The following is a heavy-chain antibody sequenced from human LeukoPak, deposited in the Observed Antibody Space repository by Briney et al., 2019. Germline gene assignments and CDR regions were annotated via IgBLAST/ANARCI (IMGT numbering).Heavy chain of an antibody. J-gene: IGHJ4*02. CDR1: GSTFDDYA. CDR2: INWNSGSI. D-gene: IGHD5-18*01. CDR3: ANTNGYSEEFYFDY. V-gene: IGHV3-9*01. Sequence: GRSLRLSCAASGSTFDDYAMHWVRPAPGKGLEWVSGINWNSGSIGYADSVKGRFTISRDNAKNALYLQMNNLRAEDTALYYCANTNGYSEEFYFDYWGQGTLVTVSS.